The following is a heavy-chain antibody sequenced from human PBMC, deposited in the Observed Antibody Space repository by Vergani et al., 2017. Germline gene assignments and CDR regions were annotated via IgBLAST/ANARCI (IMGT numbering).Heavy chain of an antibody. J-gene: IGHJ5*02. CDR3: AKGLDSGWAFSS. V-gene: IGHV3-43*02. Sequence: EVQLVESGGGVVQPGGSLRLSGAASGFTFDDYAMHWVRQAPGKGLEWGSVISGDGGSTYYADSVKGRFTISRDNSKNSLYLQMNSLRTEDTALYYCAKGLDSGWAFSSWGQGTLVTVSS. CDR2: ISGDGGST. CDR1: GFTFDDYA. D-gene: IGHD6-19*01.